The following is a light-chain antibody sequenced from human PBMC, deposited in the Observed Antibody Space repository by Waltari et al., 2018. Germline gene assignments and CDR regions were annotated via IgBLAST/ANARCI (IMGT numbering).Light chain of an antibody. CDR1: SSNIWAGCD. J-gene: IGLJ2*01. Sequence: QSLLTQPPSVSGAPGQRVTISCPGSSSNIWAGCDVHWYQQLPGTAPKLLIFGNNNRPAGVPDRFSGSKSGTSASLAITGLQAEDEADYYCQSYDSSLFVVFGGGTKLTVL. V-gene: IGLV1-40*01. CDR3: QSYDSSLFVV. CDR2: GNN.